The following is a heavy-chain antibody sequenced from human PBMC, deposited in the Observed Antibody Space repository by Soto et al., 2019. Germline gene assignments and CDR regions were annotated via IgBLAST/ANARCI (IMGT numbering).Heavy chain of an antibody. D-gene: IGHD1-26*01. J-gene: IGHJ5*02. CDR3: ARDPRAVGATADWFDP. CDR2: IIPIFGTA. Sequence: QVQLVQSGAEVKKPGSSVKVSCKASGGTFSSYAISWVRQAPGQGLEWMGGIIPIFGTANYAQKFQGRVTITADESTSTAYMERSSLRSEDTAVYYCARDPRAVGATADWFDPWGQGTLVTVSS. V-gene: IGHV1-69*01. CDR1: GGTFSSYA.